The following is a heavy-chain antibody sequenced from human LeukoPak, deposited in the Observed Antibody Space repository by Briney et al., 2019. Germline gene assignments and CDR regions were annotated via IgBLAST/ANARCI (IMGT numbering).Heavy chain of an antibody. J-gene: IGHJ6*02. D-gene: IGHD3-10*01. V-gene: IGHV3-33*01. CDR1: GFTFNNYG. CDR2: IWYDGSNK. Sequence: GGSLRLSCAASGFTFNNYGMHWVRQAPGKGLEWVTLIWYDGSNKYYADSVKGRLTISRDNSKNTLYLQMNSLRAEDTAVYYCARGLGGSGSYGMDVWGQGTTVTVSS. CDR3: ARGLGGSGSYGMDV.